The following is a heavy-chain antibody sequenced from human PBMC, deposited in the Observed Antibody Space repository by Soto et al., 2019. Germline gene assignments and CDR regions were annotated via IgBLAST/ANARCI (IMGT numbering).Heavy chain of an antibody. CDR1: GFTFSNYW. J-gene: IGHJ4*02. V-gene: IGHV3-74*01. CDR3: VRDSHGDY. CDR2: IDHDGPT. Sequence: EVQLVESGGGRVQPGGSLRLSCAGSGFTFSNYWMHWVRQAPGKGLEWVSRIDHDGPTDYADSVRGRFTISRDNAENTLYLQMNSLRPEDTAVYSCVRDSHGDYWGQGTLVTVSS.